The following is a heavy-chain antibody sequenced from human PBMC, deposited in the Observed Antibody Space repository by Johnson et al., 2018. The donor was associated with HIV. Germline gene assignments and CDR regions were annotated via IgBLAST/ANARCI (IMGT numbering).Heavy chain of an antibody. Sequence: QVQLVESGGGVVQPGRSLRLSCAASGFTFSSYGMHWVRQAPGKGLEWVAVISYDGSNKYYADSVKGRFTISRDNSKNTLYLQMNSLRAEDTAVYYCARNDPAAGTGDAFDIWGQGTMVTVSS. CDR3: ARNDPAAGTGDAFDI. CDR1: GFTFSSYG. CDR2: ISYDGSNK. J-gene: IGHJ3*02. V-gene: IGHV3-30*19. D-gene: IGHD6-13*01.